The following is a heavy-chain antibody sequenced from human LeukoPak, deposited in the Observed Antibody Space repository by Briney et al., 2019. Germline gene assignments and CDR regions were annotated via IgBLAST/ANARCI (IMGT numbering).Heavy chain of an antibody. Sequence: PGGSLRLSCAASGFTFSSYAMHWVRQAPGKGLEWVAVISYDGSNKYYADSVKGRFTISRDNSKNTLYLQMNSLRAEDTAVYYCAKDMTIFSVTPFPGYWGQGTLVTVSS. CDR2: ISYDGSNK. D-gene: IGHD3-9*01. J-gene: IGHJ4*02. V-gene: IGHV3-30-3*01. CDR1: GFTFSSYA. CDR3: AKDMTIFSVTPFPGY.